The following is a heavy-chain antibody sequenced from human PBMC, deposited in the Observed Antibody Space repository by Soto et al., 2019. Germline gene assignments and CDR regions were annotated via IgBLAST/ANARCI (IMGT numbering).Heavy chain of an antibody. CDR1: GGSFSDYY. CDR3: ARGGVTTVPHYMDV. CDR2: ISHSGST. D-gene: IGHD4-17*01. V-gene: IGHV4-34*01. Sequence: QVQLQQWGAGLLKPSETLSRTCAVYGGSFSDYYWTWIRQPPGKGLEWIGEISHSGSTNYNPSLESRVTMSVDTSKNQFSLKLTSVTAADTAVYYCARGGVTTVPHYMDVWDKGTTVTVSS. J-gene: IGHJ6*03.